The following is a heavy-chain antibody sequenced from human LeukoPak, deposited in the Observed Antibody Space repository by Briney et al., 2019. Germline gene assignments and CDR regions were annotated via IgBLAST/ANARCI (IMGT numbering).Heavy chain of an antibody. V-gene: IGHV3-7*01. CDR2: IKQDGSEK. CDR3: ARRKVVVAASTDAFDI. J-gene: IGHJ3*02. Sequence: GGPLRLSCAASGFTFSSYWMSWVRQAPGKGLEWVANIKQDGSEKYYVDSVKGRFTISRDNAKKSLYLQMNSLRAEDTAVYYCARRKVVVAASTDAFDIWGQGTMVTVSS. D-gene: IGHD2-15*01. CDR1: GFTFSSYW.